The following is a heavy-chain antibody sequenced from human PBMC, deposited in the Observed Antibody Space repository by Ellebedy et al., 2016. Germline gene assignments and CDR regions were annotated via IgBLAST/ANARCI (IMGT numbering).Heavy chain of an antibody. J-gene: IGHJ2*01. Sequence: ASVKVSXKVSGYTLTELSMHWVRQAPGKGLEWMGGFDPEDGETIYAQKFQGRVTMTEDTSTDTAYMELSSLRSEDTAVYYCATVPIRFLGDWYFDLWGRGTLVTVSS. V-gene: IGHV1-24*01. CDR3: ATVPIRFLGDWYFDL. D-gene: IGHD3-3*01. CDR1: GYTLTELS. CDR2: FDPEDGET.